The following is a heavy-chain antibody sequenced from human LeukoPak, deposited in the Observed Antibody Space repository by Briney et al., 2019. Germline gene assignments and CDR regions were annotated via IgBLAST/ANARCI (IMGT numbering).Heavy chain of an antibody. D-gene: IGHD2-21*02. CDR2: ISGSGGST. V-gene: IGHV3-23*01. J-gene: IGHJ4*02. CDR3: ANPGIGSDIGY. CDR1: GFTFSSYA. Sequence: GGSLRLSCAASGFTFSSYAMSCVCQAPGKGLEWVSAISGSGGSTYYADSVKGRFTISRDNSKNTLYLQMNSLRAEDTAVYYCANPGIGSDIGYWGQGTLVTVSS.